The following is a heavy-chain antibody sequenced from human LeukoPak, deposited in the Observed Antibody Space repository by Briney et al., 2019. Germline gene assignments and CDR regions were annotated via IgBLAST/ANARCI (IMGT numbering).Heavy chain of an antibody. J-gene: IGHJ4*02. CDR1: GFTFTSYG. CDR3: TRGAGTGWRFDS. CDR2: ISSSSSYI. V-gene: IGHV3-21*01. Sequence: GGSLRLSCAASGFTFTSYGMTWVRQAPGKGLEWVSSISSSSSYIYYSDSVKGRFTISRDNAKNSLYLQMNRLKADDTAVYYCTRGAGTGWRFDSWGQGTLVTVSS. D-gene: IGHD6-19*01.